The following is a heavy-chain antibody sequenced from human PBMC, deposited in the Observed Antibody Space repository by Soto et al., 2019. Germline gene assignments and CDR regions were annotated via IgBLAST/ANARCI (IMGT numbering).Heavy chain of an antibody. CDR2: IYYSGST. CDR1: GGSISSGGYY. J-gene: IGHJ4*02. V-gene: IGHV4-31*03. Sequence: PSETLSLTCTVSGGSISSGGYYWSWIRQHPGKGLEWIGYIYYSGSTYNNPSLKSRASISLDTSKNQFSLKLSSVTAADTAVYYCARRALPQCINGVCYKDGFWDYWGQGALVTVPS. CDR3: ARRALPQCINGVCYKDGFWDY. D-gene: IGHD2-8*01.